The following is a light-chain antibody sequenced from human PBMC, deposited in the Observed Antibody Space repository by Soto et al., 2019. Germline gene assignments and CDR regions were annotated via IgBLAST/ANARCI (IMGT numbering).Light chain of an antibody. Sequence: EIVLTQSPATLSLSPGERATLSCRASQSVSSYLAWYQQKPGQAPRLLIYDASNRATGIPARFSGSGSGTTFTPTISPLEPKVFAVFYCQKRGNWPPITFGQGTRLEIK. V-gene: IGKV3-11*01. CDR3: QKRGNWPPIT. CDR1: QSVSSY. CDR2: DAS. J-gene: IGKJ5*01.